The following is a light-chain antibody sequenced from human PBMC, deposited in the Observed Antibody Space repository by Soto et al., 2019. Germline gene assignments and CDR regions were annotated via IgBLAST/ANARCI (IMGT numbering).Light chain of an antibody. J-gene: IGKJ2*01. CDR3: QQYDSLPPYT. Sequence: DIQMTQSPSSLSASVGDRVTITCQASQDISDYVNWYQQKPGKAPKLLIYDASNLESGVPSRFSGSGSGTDFTFTISSLQPEDIATYYCQQYDSLPPYTFGQGTKLEIK. CDR1: QDISDY. CDR2: DAS. V-gene: IGKV1-33*01.